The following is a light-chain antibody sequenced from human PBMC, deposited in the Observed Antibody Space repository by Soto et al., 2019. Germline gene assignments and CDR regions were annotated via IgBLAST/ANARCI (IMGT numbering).Light chain of an antibody. CDR2: AAS. V-gene: IGKV1-6*01. CDR1: QDIKKY. CDR3: LQNDILPFT. Sequence: IHMSQSAGYLSASVGERCIITCLASQDIKKYLDWYQQKPGKAPKLLIYAASNLQSGVPARFSGSGSGTDFTLTISSLQPEDFATYYCLQNDILPFTFGHGTLVEIK. J-gene: IGKJ5*01.